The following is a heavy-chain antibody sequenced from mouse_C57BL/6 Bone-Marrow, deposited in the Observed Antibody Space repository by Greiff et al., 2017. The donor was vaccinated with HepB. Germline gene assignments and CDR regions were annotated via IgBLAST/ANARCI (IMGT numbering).Heavy chain of an antibody. CDR3: ARAGNYYSSKDY. CDR2: IDPSDSET. CDR1: GYTFTSYW. D-gene: IGHD1-1*01. V-gene: IGHV1-52*01. J-gene: IGHJ2*01. Sequence: QVQLQQPGAELVRPGSSVKLSCKASGYTFTSYWMHWVKQRPIQGLEWIGNIDPSDSETHYNQKFKDKATLTVDKSSSTAYMQLSSLTSEDSAVYYCARAGNYYSSKDYWGQGTTLTVSS.